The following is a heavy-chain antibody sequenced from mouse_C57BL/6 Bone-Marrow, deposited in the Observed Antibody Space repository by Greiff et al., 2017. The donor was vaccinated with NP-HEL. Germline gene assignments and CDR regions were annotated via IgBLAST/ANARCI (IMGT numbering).Heavy chain of an antibody. J-gene: IGHJ1*03. CDR3: ARRAYYYGSSYVGWYFDV. Sequence: EVMLVESGGDLVKPGGSLKLSCAASGFTFSSYGMSWVRQTPDKRLEWVATISSGGSYTSSPDSVTGRFTISRDNATNTLYLQMSSLKSEDTAMYYCARRAYYYGSSYVGWYFDVWGTGTTVTVSS. CDR1: GFTFSSYG. V-gene: IGHV5-6*02. D-gene: IGHD1-1*01. CDR2: ISSGGSYT.